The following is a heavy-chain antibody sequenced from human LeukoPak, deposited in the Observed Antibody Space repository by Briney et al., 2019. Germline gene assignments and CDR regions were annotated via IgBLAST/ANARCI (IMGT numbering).Heavy chain of an antibody. J-gene: IGHJ4*02. Sequence: SETLSLTCTVSGGSISSDYWSWIRQPPGKGLEWIGYIYYSGSTNYNPSLKSRVTISGDTSKNQFSLRLSSVTAADTAVYYCARASYSYDINGWVPFDYWGQGTLVTVSS. V-gene: IGHV4-59*08. CDR2: IYYSGST. CDR1: GGSISSDY. D-gene: IGHD3-22*01. CDR3: ARASYSYDINGWVPFDY.